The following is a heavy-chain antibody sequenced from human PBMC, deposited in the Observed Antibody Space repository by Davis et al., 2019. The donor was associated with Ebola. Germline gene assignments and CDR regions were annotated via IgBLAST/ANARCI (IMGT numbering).Heavy chain of an antibody. CDR3: ARGTSHSSSPDY. D-gene: IGHD6-6*01. CDR2: IKPDGSEK. Sequence: GESLKISCAASGFTFSSYWMSWVRQAPGKGLEWVANIKPDGSEKYYVDSVKGRFTISRDNAKNSLYLQMNSLRAEDTAVYYCARGTSHSSSPDYWGQGTLVTVSS. CDR1: GFTFSSYW. V-gene: IGHV3-7*01. J-gene: IGHJ4*02.